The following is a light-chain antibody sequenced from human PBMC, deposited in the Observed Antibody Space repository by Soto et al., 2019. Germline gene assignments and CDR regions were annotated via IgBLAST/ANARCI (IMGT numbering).Light chain of an antibody. CDR1: QGLSSY. J-gene: IGKJ4*01. V-gene: IGKV1-9*01. Sequence: DIQLTQSPSFLSASVGDRVTITCRASQGLSSYLAWYQQKPGKAPNLLIYAASTLQSGVPSRFSGSGSGTEITLTISSLQPEDFATYSCQQRNTYPLSFGGGTKVEIK. CDR3: QQRNTYPLS. CDR2: AAS.